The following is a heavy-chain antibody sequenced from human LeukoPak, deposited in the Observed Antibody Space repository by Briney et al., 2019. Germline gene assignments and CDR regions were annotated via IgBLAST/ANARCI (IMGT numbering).Heavy chain of an antibody. CDR2: IKQDGSEK. CDR3: TRVEETATTAAIIRKYSYYYYYMDV. Sequence: GGSLRLSCAASGFRFSTYGMHWVRQAPGKGLEWVANIKQDGSEKHYVDSVKGRFTISRDNAKNSLYLQMSSLRAEDTAVYYCTRVEETATTAAIIRKYSYYYYYMDVWGKGNTVTVSS. CDR1: GFRFSTYG. V-gene: IGHV3-7*01. D-gene: IGHD4-11*01. J-gene: IGHJ6*03.